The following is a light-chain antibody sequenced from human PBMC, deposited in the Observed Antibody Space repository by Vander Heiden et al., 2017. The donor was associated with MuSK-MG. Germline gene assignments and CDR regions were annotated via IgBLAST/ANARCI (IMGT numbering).Light chain of an antibody. CDR3: QQYNSYRT. Sequence: DIQMTQSPSTLSASVGDRVTITCRASQSISSWLAWYQQKPGKAPKLLNYKASSLESGVPSRFSGSGSGTEFTLTISSLQPDDFATYYCQQYNSYRTFGQGTKVEIK. CDR2: KAS. J-gene: IGKJ1*01. CDR1: QSISSW. V-gene: IGKV1-5*03.